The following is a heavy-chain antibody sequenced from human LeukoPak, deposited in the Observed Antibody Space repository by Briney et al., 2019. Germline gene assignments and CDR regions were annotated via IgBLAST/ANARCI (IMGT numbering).Heavy chain of an antibody. CDR2: IYYSGST. Sequence: SETLSLTCTVSGGSISSGDYYWSWIRQPPGKGLEGIGYIYYSGSTYYNPSLKSRVTISVDTSKNQFSLKLSSVTAADTAVYYCARDPAVNDFWSGYSDDYWGQGTLVTVSS. CDR3: ARDPAVNDFWSGYSDDY. D-gene: IGHD3-3*01. CDR1: GGSISSGDYY. J-gene: IGHJ4*02. V-gene: IGHV4-30-4*08.